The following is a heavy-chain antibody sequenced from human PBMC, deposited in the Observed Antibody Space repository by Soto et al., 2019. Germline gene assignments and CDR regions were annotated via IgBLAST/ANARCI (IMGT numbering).Heavy chain of an antibody. CDR3: ARERPGYYYDSSGHTSGYYGMDV. CDR1: GFTVSSIY. Sequence: PGGSLRLSCAAFGFTVSSIYMSRVRQAPGKGLEWVSVIYSGGSTYYADSVKGRFTISRDNSKNTLYLQMNSLRAEDTAVYYCARERPGYYYDSSGHTSGYYGMDVWGQGTTVTVSS. D-gene: IGHD3-22*01. V-gene: IGHV3-53*01. CDR2: IYSGGST. J-gene: IGHJ6*02.